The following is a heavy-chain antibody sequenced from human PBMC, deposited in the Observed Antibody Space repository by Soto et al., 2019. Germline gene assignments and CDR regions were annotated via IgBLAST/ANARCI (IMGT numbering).Heavy chain of an antibody. CDR1: GGSFSTYF. Sequence: PSETLSLTCGVYGGSFSTYFWGWIRQPPGKGLEWIGEITHSGSTNYNPSLKSRLTISVDTSKKQFSLNLSSVTAADTAVYYCVNYGVISDTIFAFWGQGSQVTVSS. CDR3: VNYGVISDTIFAF. CDR2: ITHSGST. V-gene: IGHV4-34*01. D-gene: IGHD3-3*01. J-gene: IGHJ4*02.